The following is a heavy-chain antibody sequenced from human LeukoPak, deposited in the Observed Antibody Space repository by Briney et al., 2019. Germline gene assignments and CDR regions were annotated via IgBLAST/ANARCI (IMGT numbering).Heavy chain of an antibody. D-gene: IGHD2-15*01. CDR3: ARLLRWWFDP. CDR1: GGSISSYY. J-gene: IGHJ5*02. CDR2: IYYSGST. V-gene: IGHV4-59*08. Sequence: SETLSLTCTVSGGSISSYYWSWIRQPPGKGLGWIGYIYYSGSTNYNPSLKSRVTISVDTSKNQFSLKLSSVTAADTAVYYCARLLRWWFDPWGQGTLVTVSS.